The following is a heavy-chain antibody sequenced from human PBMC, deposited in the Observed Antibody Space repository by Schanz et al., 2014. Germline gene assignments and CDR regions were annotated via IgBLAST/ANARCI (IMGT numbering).Heavy chain of an antibody. Sequence: QVQLQASGPGLEKPSETLSLTCTVSGGSISGYYWTWVRQSPGKGLEWIGYIYSSGSTNYNPSLKSRVTMSVDTSNNQFSLRLSSVTAEDTAVYYCARHRTRITIIRAAIITYYYFDQWGQGTLVTVSS. CDR2: IYSSGST. J-gene: IGHJ4*02. CDR1: GGSISGYY. CDR3: ARHRTRITIIRAAIITYYYFDQ. D-gene: IGHD3-10*01. V-gene: IGHV4-59*08.